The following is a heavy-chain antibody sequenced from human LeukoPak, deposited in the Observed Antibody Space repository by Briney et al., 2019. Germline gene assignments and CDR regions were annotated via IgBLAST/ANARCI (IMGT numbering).Heavy chain of an antibody. CDR1: GFTFSDYA. CDR2: ISSIGRST. D-gene: IGHD6-19*01. J-gene: IGHJ6*03. Sequence: GGSLRLSCAASGFTFSDYAMTWVRQAPGKGLEWVSAISSIGRSTYYADSVKGRFTISRDNPKNTLYLQMNSLRAEDTAVYYCAKEKYSSGWGNYYYYMDVWGKGTTVTVSS. CDR3: AKEKYSSGWGNYYYYMDV. V-gene: IGHV3-23*01.